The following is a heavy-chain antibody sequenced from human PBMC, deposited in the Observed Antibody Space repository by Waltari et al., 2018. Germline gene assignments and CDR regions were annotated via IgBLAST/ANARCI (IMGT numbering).Heavy chain of an antibody. D-gene: IGHD4-17*01. V-gene: IGHV3-23*03. Sequence: EVRLLQSGGGLVQPGGSLRLSFPASGFTLSNYALNWSPQAPGKGLEGVSVAYSGSSGTYYADTVKGRFTISRDNSKNTLYLQMNNLRVEDTAVYYCAKGDYNDYWGQGTLVTVSS. J-gene: IGHJ4*02. CDR1: GFTLSNYA. CDR2: AYSGSSGT. CDR3: AKGDYNDY.